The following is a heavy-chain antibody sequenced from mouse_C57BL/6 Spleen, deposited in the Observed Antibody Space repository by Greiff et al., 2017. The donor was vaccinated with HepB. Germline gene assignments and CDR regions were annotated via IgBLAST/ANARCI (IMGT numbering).Heavy chain of an antibody. J-gene: IGHJ4*01. Sequence: EVKLQQSGPELVKPGASVKISCKASGYTFTDYYMNWVKQSHGKSLEWIGDINPNNGGTSYNQKFKGKATLTVDKSSSTAYMELRSLTSEDSAVYYCARNVHYGNYCYAMDYWGQGTSVTVSS. CDR2: INPNNGGT. V-gene: IGHV1-26*01. D-gene: IGHD2-1*01. CDR1: GYTFTDYY. CDR3: ARNVHYGNYCYAMDY.